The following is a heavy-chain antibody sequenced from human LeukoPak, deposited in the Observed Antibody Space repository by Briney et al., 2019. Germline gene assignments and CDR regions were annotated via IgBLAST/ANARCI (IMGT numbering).Heavy chain of an antibody. CDR3: ARTYADFWSGYYYWFDP. CDR1: GGSFSGYY. Sequence: SETLSLTCAVYGGSFSGYYWSWIRQPPGKGLEWIGEINHSGSTNYNPSLKSRVTISLDTSKNQFSLKLSSVTAADTAVYYCARTYADFWSGYYYWFDPWGQGTLVTVSS. D-gene: IGHD3-3*01. V-gene: IGHV4-34*01. J-gene: IGHJ5*02. CDR2: INHSGST.